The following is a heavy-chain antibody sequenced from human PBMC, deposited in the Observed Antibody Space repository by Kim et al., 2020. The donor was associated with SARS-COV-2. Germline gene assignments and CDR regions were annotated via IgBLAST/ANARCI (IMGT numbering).Heavy chain of an antibody. V-gene: IGHV3-30*18. CDR2: ISYDGSNK. D-gene: IGHD3-22*01. J-gene: IGHJ4*01. CDR3: AKGNYYDSSGYYFDY. CDR1: GFTFSSYG. Sequence: GGSLRLSCAASGFTFSSYGMHWVRQAPGKGLEWVAVISYDGSNKYYADSVKGRFTISRDNSKNTLYLQMNSLRAEDTAVYYCAKGNYYDSSGYYFDYWG.